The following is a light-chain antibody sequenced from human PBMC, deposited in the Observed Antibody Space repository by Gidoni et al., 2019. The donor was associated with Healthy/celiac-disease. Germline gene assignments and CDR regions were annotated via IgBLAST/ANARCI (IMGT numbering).Light chain of an antibody. CDR2: GAS. J-gene: IGKJ1*01. V-gene: IGKV3-20*01. Sequence: EIVLTQSPGTLSLSPGERATLSCSASQSVSSSYLAWYQQKPGQAPRLLIYGASSRATGIPDRFSGSGSGTDFTLTISRLEPEDFAVYYCQQYGSSQTFGQXTKVEIK. CDR3: QQYGSSQT. CDR1: QSVSSSY.